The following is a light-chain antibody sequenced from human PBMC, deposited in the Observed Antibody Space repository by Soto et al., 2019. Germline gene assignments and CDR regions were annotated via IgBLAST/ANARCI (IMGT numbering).Light chain of an antibody. J-gene: IGLJ1*01. CDR2: EVS. V-gene: IGLV2-14*01. CDR3: SSYTSSGTPGV. CDR1: SGDVGDYNY. Sequence: QSALTQPASVSGSDGQSITISCTGTSGDVGDYNYVSWYQQRPGKAPKLMIYEVSRRPSGVSNRFSGSKSGTTASLTISGLQGDDEGDYYCSSYTSSGTPGVFGTGTKLTVL.